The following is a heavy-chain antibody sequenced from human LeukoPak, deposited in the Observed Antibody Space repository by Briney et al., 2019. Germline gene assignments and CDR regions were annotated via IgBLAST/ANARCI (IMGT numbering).Heavy chain of an antibody. CDR3: ARDYYGSGSYYVEGFDP. CDR1: GFTFTTYS. CDR2: ISRSSSTI. D-gene: IGHD3-10*01. J-gene: IGHJ5*02. V-gene: IGHV3-48*04. Sequence: GGSLRLSCAASGFTFTTYSMNWVRQAPGKGVEWVSYISRSSSTIHYADSVKGRFTISRDNAKNSLYLQMNSLRAEDTAVYYCARDYYGSGSYYVEGFDPWGQGTLVTVSS.